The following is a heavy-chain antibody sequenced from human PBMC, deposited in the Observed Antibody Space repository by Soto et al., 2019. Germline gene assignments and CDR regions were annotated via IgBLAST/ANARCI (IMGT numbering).Heavy chain of an antibody. CDR3: ARVDLAAAATYYFDY. V-gene: IGHV1-69*13. CDR1: GGTFSSYA. D-gene: IGHD6-13*01. Sequence: SVKVSCKASGGTFSSYAISWVRQAPGQGLEWMGGIIHIFGTANYAQKFQGRVTITADESTSTAYMELSSLRSEDTAVYYCARVDLAAAATYYFDYWGQGTLVTVSS. J-gene: IGHJ4*02. CDR2: IIHIFGTA.